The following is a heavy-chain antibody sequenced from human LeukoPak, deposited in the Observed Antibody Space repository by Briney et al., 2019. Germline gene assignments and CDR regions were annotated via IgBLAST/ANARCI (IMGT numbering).Heavy chain of an antibody. J-gene: IGHJ4*02. V-gene: IGHV3-11*06. D-gene: IGHD6-19*01. CDR1: GFTFSDYY. CDR3: ARGEQWPYYFDY. Sequence: PGGSLRLSCAASGFTFSDYYMSWIRQAPGKGLEWVSSISSSSTYIYYADSVKGRFTISRDNAKNSLYLQVNSPRAEDTAVYYCARGEQWPYYFDYWGQGTLVTVSS. CDR2: ISSSSTYI.